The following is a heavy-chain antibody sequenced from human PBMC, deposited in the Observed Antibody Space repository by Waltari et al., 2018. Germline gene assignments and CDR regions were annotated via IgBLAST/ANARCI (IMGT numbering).Heavy chain of an antibody. Sequence: SGVLESTGRGLEWLGKVRCDGKTTDNPSCASRVTMSLDTCTYHFALKLPAATAANTALYDCARDRGRGLYLDTWGQGTLVTVSP. CDR2: VRCDGKT. CDR3: ARDRGRGLYLDT. V-gene: IGHV4-4*02. J-gene: IGHJ4*02. D-gene: IGHD1-1*01.